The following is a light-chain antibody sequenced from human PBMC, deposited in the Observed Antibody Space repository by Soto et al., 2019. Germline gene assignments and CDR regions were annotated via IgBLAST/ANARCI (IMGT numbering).Light chain of an antibody. Sequence: QTVVTQPPSASGTPGQRATISCSGSSSNIGSNTVNWYQHLPGTAPKLLIYSNNQRPSGVPDRFSGSKSGTSASLAISGLQSEDEADYSCAAWDDSLNGWVFGGGTQVTVL. CDR2: SNN. CDR1: SSNIGSNT. J-gene: IGLJ3*02. V-gene: IGLV1-44*01. CDR3: AAWDDSLNGWV.